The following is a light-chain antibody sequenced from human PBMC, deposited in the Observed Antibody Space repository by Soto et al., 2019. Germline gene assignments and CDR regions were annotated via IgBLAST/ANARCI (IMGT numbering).Light chain of an antibody. V-gene: IGKV3-11*01. Sequence: EIVLTQSPATLSLSPGERATLSCRASQSVSSYLAWYQQKPGQAPRLLMYDASNRATGIPARFSGSGSGTDFTLTISSLEPEDFAVYYCQQRSNWPPGLTFGGGTKVEIK. CDR2: DAS. CDR1: QSVSSY. CDR3: QQRSNWPPGLT. J-gene: IGKJ4*01.